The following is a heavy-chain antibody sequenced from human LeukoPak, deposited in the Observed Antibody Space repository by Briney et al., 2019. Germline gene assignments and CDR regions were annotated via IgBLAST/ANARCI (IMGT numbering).Heavy chain of an antibody. D-gene: IGHD3-22*01. CDR2: ISSSSSYI. J-gene: IGHJ4*02. CDR3: ARDHDSSGYYYY. CDR1: GFTFSSYS. V-gene: IGHV3-21*01. Sequence: PGGSLRLSCAASGFTFSSYSMNWVRQAPGKGLEWVSSISSSSSYIYYADSVKGRFTISRDNAKNSLYLQMNSLRAEDTAVYYCARDHDSSGYYYYWGQGTLVTVSS.